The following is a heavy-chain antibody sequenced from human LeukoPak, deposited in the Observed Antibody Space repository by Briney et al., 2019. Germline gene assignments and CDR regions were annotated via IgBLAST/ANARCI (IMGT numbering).Heavy chain of an antibody. Sequence: ASVRVSCKASHYTFTSYGISWVRQAPGQGLEWLGWISAYNGNTNYAQKLQGSVTMTTDTSTSTAYMELRSLRSDDTAVYSCARVQDILTGSEWGQGTLVTVSS. J-gene: IGHJ4*02. V-gene: IGHV1-18*01. CDR2: ISAYNGNT. D-gene: IGHD3-9*01. CDR3: ARVQDILTGSE. CDR1: HYTFTSYG.